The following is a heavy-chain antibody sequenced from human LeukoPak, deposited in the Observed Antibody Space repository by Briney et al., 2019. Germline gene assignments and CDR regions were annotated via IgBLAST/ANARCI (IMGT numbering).Heavy chain of an antibody. J-gene: IGHJ4*02. CDR2: INPDSGVA. V-gene: IGHV1-2*02. D-gene: IGHD6-13*01. CDR1: GYTFTASF. Sequence: ASVKVSRKTSGYTFTASFIHWVRQASGQGLEWMGWINPDSGVAKYAQNFQGRVTMTRDTSISTASMEMRSLKSDDTAVYYCARDFGSSSTWYEFDYWGQGTLVTVSS. CDR3: ARDFGSSSTWYEFDY.